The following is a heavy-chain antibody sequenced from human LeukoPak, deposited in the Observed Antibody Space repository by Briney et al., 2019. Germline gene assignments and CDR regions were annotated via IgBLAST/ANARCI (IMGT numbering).Heavy chain of an antibody. CDR2: MNPHSGKT. CDR1: GYPFNNYD. Sequence: GASVKVSCKASGYPFNNYDINWVRQATGQGLEWMGWMNPHSGKTGYAQNFQGRVTMTRDTSISTAYMELSSLRSEDTAVYYCAELGITMIGGVWGKGTTVTISS. D-gene: IGHD3-10*02. V-gene: IGHV1-8*01. CDR3: AELGITMIGGV. J-gene: IGHJ6*04.